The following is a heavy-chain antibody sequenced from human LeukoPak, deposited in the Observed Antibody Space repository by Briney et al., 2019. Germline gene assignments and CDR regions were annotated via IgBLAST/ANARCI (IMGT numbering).Heavy chain of an antibody. Sequence: GGSLRLSCAASGFTFSSYSMDWVRQAPGKGLEWVSSISSSSSYIYYADSAKGRFTISRDNAKNSLYLQMNSLRAEDTAVYYCARVRRHCSGGSCPRLGWFDPWGQGTLVTVSS. V-gene: IGHV3-21*01. D-gene: IGHD2-15*01. CDR2: ISSSSSYI. CDR3: ARVRRHCSGGSCPRLGWFDP. J-gene: IGHJ5*02. CDR1: GFTFSSYS.